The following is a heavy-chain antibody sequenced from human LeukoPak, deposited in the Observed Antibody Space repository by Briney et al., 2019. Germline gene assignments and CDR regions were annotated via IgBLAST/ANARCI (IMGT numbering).Heavy chain of an antibody. CDR2: INHSGST. CDR3: ARGDVEMVTIDY. Sequence: SETLSLTCAVYGGSFSGYYWSWIRQPPGKGLEWIGEINHSGSTNYNPSLKSRVTISVDTSKNQFSLKLSSVTAADTAVYYCARGDVEMVTIDYWGQGTLVTVSS. D-gene: IGHD5-18*01. CDR1: GGSFSGYY. J-gene: IGHJ4*02. V-gene: IGHV4-34*01.